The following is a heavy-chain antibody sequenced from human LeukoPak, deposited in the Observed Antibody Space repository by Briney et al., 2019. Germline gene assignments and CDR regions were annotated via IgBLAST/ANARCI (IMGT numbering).Heavy chain of an antibody. CDR1: GGSISSYY. V-gene: IGHV4-59*08. D-gene: IGHD3-22*01. CDR3: GRLSYDTTGYWPDYFDY. CDR2: TSYSGST. Sequence: SETLSLTCTVSGGSISSYYWSWIRQPPGKGLEWIGYTSYSGSTNYSSSLKSRVTISVDTSKKQFSLRLSSVTVADTAVYYCGRLSYDTTGYWPDYFDYWGQGTLVTVPS. J-gene: IGHJ4*02.